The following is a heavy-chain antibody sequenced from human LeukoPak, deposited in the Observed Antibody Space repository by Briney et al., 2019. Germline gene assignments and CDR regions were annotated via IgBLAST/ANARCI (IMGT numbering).Heavy chain of an antibody. CDR1: GDSISSSSFY. V-gene: IGHV4-39*07. CDR3: ARSGPAAGRPDAFDI. Sequence: SETLSLTCTLSGDSISSSSFYWGWIRQPPGKGLECIGTIYYSGITYYSSSLKSRVTISVDTSRNQFSLRLTSVTAAGTAVYFFARSGPAAGRPDAFDISGQGTMATDSS. CDR2: IYYSGIT. D-gene: IGHD2-2*01. J-gene: IGHJ3*02.